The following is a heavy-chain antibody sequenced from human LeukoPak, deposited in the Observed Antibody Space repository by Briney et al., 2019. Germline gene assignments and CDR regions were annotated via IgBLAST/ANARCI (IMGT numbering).Heavy chain of an antibody. Sequence: PGGSLRLSCAVSGFTFSSYWMHWVRQAPGKGLVWVSRINSDGGITDYADSVKGRFTISRDNAKNTLSLQMNSLRAEDTAVYYCARVRAMAASDGFDIWGQGTRVSVSS. V-gene: IGHV3-74*01. D-gene: IGHD6-19*01. J-gene: IGHJ3*02. CDR3: ARVRAMAASDGFDI. CDR1: GFTFSSYW. CDR2: INSDGGIT.